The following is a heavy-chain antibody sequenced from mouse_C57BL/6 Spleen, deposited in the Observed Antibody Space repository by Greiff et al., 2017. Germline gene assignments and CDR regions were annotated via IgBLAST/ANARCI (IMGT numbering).Heavy chain of an antibody. CDR2: IDPETGGT. CDR1: GYTFTDYE. D-gene: IGHD1-1*01. V-gene: IGHV1-15*01. Sequence: VKLMESGAELVRPGASVTLSCKASGYTFTDYEMHWVKQTPVHGLEWIGAIDPETGGTAYNQKFKGKAILTADNSSSTAYMELRSLTSEDSAVYYCTRERGGGSTYWYFDVWGTGTTVTDSS. CDR3: TRERGGGSTYWYFDV. J-gene: IGHJ1*03.